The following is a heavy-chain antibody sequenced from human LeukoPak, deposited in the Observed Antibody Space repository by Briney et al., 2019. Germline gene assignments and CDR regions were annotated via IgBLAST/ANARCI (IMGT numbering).Heavy chain of an antibody. J-gene: IGHJ5*02. CDR2: IYYSGGT. Sequence: PSETLSLTCTVSGGSISSSSYYWGWIRQPPGKGLEWIGSIYYSGGTYYNPSLKSRVTISVDTSKNQFSLKLSSVTAADTAVYYCARSRWSWFDPWGQGTLVTVSS. CDR3: ARSRWSWFDP. CDR1: GGSISSSSYY. D-gene: IGHD3-3*01. V-gene: IGHV4-39*07.